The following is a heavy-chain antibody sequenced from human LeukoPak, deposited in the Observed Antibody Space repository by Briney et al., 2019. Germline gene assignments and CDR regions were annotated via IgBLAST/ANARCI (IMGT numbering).Heavy chain of an antibody. CDR2: IYYSGGT. Sequence: SETLSLTCTVSGGSISSYYWSWIRQPPGKGLEWIGYIYYSGGTNYNPSLKSRVTISVDTSKNQCSLKLSSVTAADTAEYYCARDSSSDDYYYYYGMDVWGQGTTVTVSS. J-gene: IGHJ6*02. CDR3: ARDSSSDDYYYYYGMDV. D-gene: IGHD6-6*01. CDR1: GGSISSYY. V-gene: IGHV4-59*12.